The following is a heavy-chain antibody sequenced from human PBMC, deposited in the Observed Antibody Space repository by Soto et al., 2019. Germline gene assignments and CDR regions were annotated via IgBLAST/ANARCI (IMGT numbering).Heavy chain of an antibody. CDR3: ARDYVGAYCSSTSCYSDYYYGMDV. CDR2: IKQDGSEK. CDR1: GFTFSSYW. Sequence: GSLRLSCAASGFTFSSYWMSWVRQAPGKGLEWVANIKQDGSEKYYVDSVKGRFTISRDNAKNSLYLQMNSLRAEDTAVYYCARDYVGAYCSSTSCYSDYYYGMDVWGQGTTVTVSS. D-gene: IGHD2-2*01. V-gene: IGHV3-7*01. J-gene: IGHJ6*02.